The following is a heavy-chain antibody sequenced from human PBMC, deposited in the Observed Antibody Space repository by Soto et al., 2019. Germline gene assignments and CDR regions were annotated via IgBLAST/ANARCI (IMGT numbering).Heavy chain of an antibody. CDR2: IQSNGYS. CDR3: ARHGFGSLHGLVDV. V-gene: IGHV4-59*08. CDR1: GGSITNYY. D-gene: IGHD3-10*01. J-gene: IGHJ6*02. Sequence: QVQLQESGPGLVKPSETLSLTCTVSGGSITNYYCSWFRQPPGKGLEWIGYIQSNGYSAYNLSLKRLFTMSMDTSKTQFSLMLESVTATDTAVYYCARHGFGSLHGLVDVWGQGTTVIVSS.